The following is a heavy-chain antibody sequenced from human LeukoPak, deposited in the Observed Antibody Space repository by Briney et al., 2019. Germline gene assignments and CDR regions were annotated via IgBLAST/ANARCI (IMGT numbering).Heavy chain of an antibody. CDR3: AREGHSHLIYYFDY. CDR2: MKADGSEK. V-gene: IGHV3-7*01. D-gene: IGHD5-18*01. CDR1: GFTFSSYW. Sequence: GGSLRLSCAASGFTFSSYWMSWVRQAPGKGLEWVANMKADGSEKYYVDSMKGRFTIPRDNAKNSLYLQMNSLRAEDTAVYYCAREGHSHLIYYFDYWGQGTLVTVSS. J-gene: IGHJ4*02.